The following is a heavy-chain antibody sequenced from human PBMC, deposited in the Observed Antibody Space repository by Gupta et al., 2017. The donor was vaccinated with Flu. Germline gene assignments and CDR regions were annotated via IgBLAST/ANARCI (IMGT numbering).Heavy chain of an antibody. V-gene: IGHV1-69*01. D-gene: IGHD3-22*01. J-gene: IGHJ4*02. Sequence: PGQGREWIGGIIPIFGTANYAQKFQGRVTITADESTSTAYMELSSLRSEDTAVYYCARDHVNYYDSSGLIDYWGQGTLVTVSS. CDR2: IIPIFGTA. CDR3: ARDHVNYYDSSGLIDY.